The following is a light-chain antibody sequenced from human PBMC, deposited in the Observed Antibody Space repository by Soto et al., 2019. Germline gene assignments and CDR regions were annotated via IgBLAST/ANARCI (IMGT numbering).Light chain of an antibody. CDR1: SSDVGGYNF. CDR2: EVS. J-gene: IGLJ2*01. V-gene: IGLV2-8*01. CDR3: SSYAGGNNLV. Sequence: QSALTQPPSASGSPGQSVTISCTGTSSDVGGYNFVSWYQQHPGIAPKLMIYEVSKRPSGVPDRFSGSKSGNTASLTVSGLQAEDGADYYCSSYAGGNNLVFGGGTKLTVL.